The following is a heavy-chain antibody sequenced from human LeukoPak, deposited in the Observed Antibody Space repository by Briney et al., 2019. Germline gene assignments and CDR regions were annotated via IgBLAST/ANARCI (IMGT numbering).Heavy chain of an antibody. CDR1: GGTFSSYA. J-gene: IGHJ4*02. V-gene: IGHV1-69*05. CDR2: IIPIFGTA. CDR3: ARGSGYSGRNDY. Sequence: SVKVSFKASGGTFSSYAISWVRQAPGQGLEWMGGIIPIFGTANYAQKFQGRVTITTDESTSTAYMELSSLRSEDTAVYYCARGSGYSGRNDYWGQGTLVTVSS. D-gene: IGHD5-12*01.